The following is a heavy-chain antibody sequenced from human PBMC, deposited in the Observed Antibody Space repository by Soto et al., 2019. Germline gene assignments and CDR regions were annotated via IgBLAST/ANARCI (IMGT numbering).Heavy chain of an antibody. CDR3: ARGRNARNVLLWFGEPYDY. V-gene: IGHV1-18*01. CDR2: ISAYNGNT. Sequence: QVQLVQSGAEVKKPGASVKVSCKASGYTFTSYGISWVRQAPGQGLEWMGWISAYNGNTNYAQKLQGRVTMTTDTSTSTAYMELRSLRYDDTAVYYCARGRNARNVLLWFGEPYDYWGQGTLVTVSS. CDR1: GYTFTSYG. D-gene: IGHD3-10*01. J-gene: IGHJ4*02.